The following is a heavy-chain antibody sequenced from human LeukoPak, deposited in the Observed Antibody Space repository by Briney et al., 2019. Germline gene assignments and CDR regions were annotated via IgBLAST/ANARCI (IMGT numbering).Heavy chain of an antibody. J-gene: IGHJ4*02. D-gene: IGHD1-1*01. CDR1: GYTFTSYG. Sequence: ASVKVSCKASGYTFTSYGISWVRQAPGQGLEWMGWISAYNGNTIYAQKSQGRVTMTEDTSTDTAYMELSSLRSEDTAVYYCATDQRYNNNRQNDYWGQGTLVTVSS. CDR3: ATDQRYNNNRQNDY. CDR2: ISAYNGNT. V-gene: IGHV1-18*01.